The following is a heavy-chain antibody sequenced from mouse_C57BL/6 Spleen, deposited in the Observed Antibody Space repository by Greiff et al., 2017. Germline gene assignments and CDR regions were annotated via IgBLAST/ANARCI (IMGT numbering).Heavy chain of an antibody. V-gene: IGHV1-69*01. CDR2: IDPSDSYT. J-gene: IGHJ3*01. D-gene: IGHD3-2*02. Sequence: QVQLQQPGAELVMPGASVKLSCKASGYTFTSYWMHWVKQRPGQGLEWIGEIDPSDSYTNYNQKFKGKSTLTVDKSSSTAYMQLSSLTSEDSAVYYCARGDSSGYEGWFAYWGQGTLVTVSA. CDR1: GYTFTSYW. CDR3: ARGDSSGYEGWFAY.